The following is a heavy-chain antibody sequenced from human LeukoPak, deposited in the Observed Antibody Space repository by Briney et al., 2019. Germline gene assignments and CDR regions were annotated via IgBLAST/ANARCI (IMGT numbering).Heavy chain of an antibody. J-gene: IGHJ4*02. V-gene: IGHV3-73*01. Sequence: GGSLRLSCAASGFTFSGSAMHWVRQASGKGLEWVGCIRSKANNYATAYAASVKGRFSISRDDSKNTAYLQMNSLKTEDTAVYYCTTYYDSSGYFPFDYWGQGTLVTVSS. D-gene: IGHD3-22*01. CDR1: GFTFSGSA. CDR2: IRSKANNYAT. CDR3: TTYYDSSGYFPFDY.